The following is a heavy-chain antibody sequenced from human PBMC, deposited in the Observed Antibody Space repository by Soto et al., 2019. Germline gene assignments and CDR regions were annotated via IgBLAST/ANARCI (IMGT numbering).Heavy chain of an antibody. CDR2: VYYSGTT. V-gene: IGHV4-61*01. D-gene: IGHD4-17*01. CDR3: ARTTAVPNTLRSRYFFDY. CDR1: GGSVSDKTYY. Sequence: SETLSLTCSVSGGSVSDKTYYWSWIRQPPGKRLEWIGYVYYSGTTNYNPSLKSRVTISVDLSKNRFSLRLSSVTTADTALYYCARTTAVPNTLRSRYFFDYWDQGTLVTAPQ. J-gene: IGHJ4*02.